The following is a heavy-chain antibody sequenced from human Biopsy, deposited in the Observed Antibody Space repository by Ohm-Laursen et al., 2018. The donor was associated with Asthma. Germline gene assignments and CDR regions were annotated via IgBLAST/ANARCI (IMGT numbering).Heavy chain of an antibody. CDR1: GGTLSNFA. Sequence: SVKVSCKAPGGTLSNFAISWVRQAPGQGLEWLGGIMTVFGTTNYAPQFQGRVTITADESTSTAYMEVTSLRSEDTAIYYCARCQVGYSSGWSLLLKKIYYSGMDVWGQGTAVTVSS. CDR3: ARCQVGYSSGWSLLLKKIYYSGMDV. D-gene: IGHD6-19*01. V-gene: IGHV1-69*13. CDR2: IMTVFGTT. J-gene: IGHJ6*02.